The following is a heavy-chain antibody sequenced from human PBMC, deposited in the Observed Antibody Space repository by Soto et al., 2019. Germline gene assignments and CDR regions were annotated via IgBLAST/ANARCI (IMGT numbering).Heavy chain of an antibody. D-gene: IGHD1-26*01. CDR1: GGSFSTYG. V-gene: IGHV1-69*05. J-gene: IGHJ5*02. CDR2: IIPKFGTT. CDR3: ARGYTFPFDP. Sequence: SVKVSCKASGGSFSTYGINWVRLTPGQGLEWMGGIIPKFGTTSYAQNFQGRVTITRDTSASTAYMELSSLRSEDTAVYYCARGYTFPFDPWGQGTLVTVSS.